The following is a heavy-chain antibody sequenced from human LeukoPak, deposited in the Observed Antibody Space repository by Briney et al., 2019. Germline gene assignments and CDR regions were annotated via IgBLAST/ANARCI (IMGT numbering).Heavy chain of an antibody. J-gene: IGHJ4*02. CDR1: GGSVSSSNW. Sequence: SETLSLTCTISGGSVSSSNWWGWIRQPPGKVLEWIGEIYHNGNTGYNPSLKSRVTISVDTSKNQFSLKLSSVTAADTAVYYCARRRTSMVRGVQFDYWGQGTLVTVSS. CDR2: IYHNGNT. D-gene: IGHD3-10*01. V-gene: IGHV4-4*02. CDR3: ARRRTSMVRGVQFDY.